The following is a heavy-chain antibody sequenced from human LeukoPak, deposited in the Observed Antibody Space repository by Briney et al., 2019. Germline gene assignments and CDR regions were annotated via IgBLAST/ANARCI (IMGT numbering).Heavy chain of an antibody. D-gene: IGHD2-2*01. V-gene: IGHV3-74*01. Sequence: QSGGSLRLSCAASGFTFSSNWMHWVRQAPGKGLVWVSRINEDGSTTNYADSVKGRFTISRDNAKNTLYLQMNSLRAEDTAVYYCARGLFVVVPAAIVSDFDYWGQGALVTVSS. CDR3: ARGLFVVVPAAIVSDFDY. J-gene: IGHJ4*02. CDR1: GFTFSSNW. CDR2: INEDGSTT.